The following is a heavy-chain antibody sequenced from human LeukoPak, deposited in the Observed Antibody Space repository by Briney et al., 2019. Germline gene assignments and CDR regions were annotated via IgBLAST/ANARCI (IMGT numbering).Heavy chain of an antibody. D-gene: IGHD3-3*01. V-gene: IGHV6-1*01. J-gene: IGHJ4*02. CDR2: TYYRCNWYN. CDR3: AREDPILFGVFDY. CDR1: GYIVSSNSAA. Sequence: SQTLSLTCAISGYIVSSNSAAWNWIRRSPSRGLEWLGCTYYRCNWYNDYAVSVKSRITINPDTSKNKFYLQMNSVTPEDTAVYYCAREDPILFGVFDYWGQGNLVTVSS.